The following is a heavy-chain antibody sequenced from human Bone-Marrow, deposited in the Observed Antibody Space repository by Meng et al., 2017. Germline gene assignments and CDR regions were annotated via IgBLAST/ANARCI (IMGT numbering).Heavy chain of an antibody. V-gene: IGHV4-34*01. J-gene: IGHJ4*02. Sequence: QVQLQQWGAGLLKPSETLSRTCAVYGGSFSGYYWSWIRQPPGKGLEWIGEINHSGSTNYNPSLKSRVTISVDTSKSQVSLNLSSVTAADTAVYYCARQKFSYGLGPPAYWGQGTLVTVSS. CDR2: INHSGST. CDR3: ARQKFSYGLGPPAY. CDR1: GGSFSGYY. D-gene: IGHD5-18*01.